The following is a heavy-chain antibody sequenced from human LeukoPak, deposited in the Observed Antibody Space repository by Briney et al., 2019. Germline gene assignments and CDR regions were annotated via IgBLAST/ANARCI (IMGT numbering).Heavy chain of an antibody. D-gene: IGHD6-13*01. CDR1: GFTFSSYS. Sequence: GGSLRLSCAASGFTFSSYSMNWVRQAPGKGLEWVSSISSSSSYIYYADSVKGRFTISRDNAKNSLYLQMNSLRAEDTAVYYCARFGLGPEYSSSWYILRDGYFQHWGQGTLVTVSS. V-gene: IGHV3-21*01. CDR3: ARFGLGPEYSSSWYILRDGYFQH. J-gene: IGHJ1*01. CDR2: ISSSSSYI.